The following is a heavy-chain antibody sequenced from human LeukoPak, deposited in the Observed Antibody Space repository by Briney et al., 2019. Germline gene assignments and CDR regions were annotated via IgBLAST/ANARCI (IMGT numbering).Heavy chain of an antibody. CDR3: AREEYSSSSPGY. CDR1: GGSISSGDDY. J-gene: IGHJ4*02. V-gene: IGHV4-30-4*01. CDR2: IYYSGST. D-gene: IGHD6-13*01. Sequence: SETLSLTCTVSGGSISSGDDYWSWIRQPPGKGLEWIGYIYYSGSTYYNPSLTSRVTISVDTSKNQFSLKLSSVTAADTAVYYCAREEYSSSSPGYWGQETLVTVSS.